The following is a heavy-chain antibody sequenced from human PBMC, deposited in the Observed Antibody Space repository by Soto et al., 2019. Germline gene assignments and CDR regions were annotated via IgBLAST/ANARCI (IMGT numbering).Heavy chain of an antibody. V-gene: IGHV4-34*01. D-gene: IGHD2-15*01. CDR2: INHSGST. J-gene: IGHJ5*02. CDR1: GGSFSGYY. Sequence: PSETLSLSCDVYGGSFSGYYLTWIRQPPGKGLEWIGEINHSGSTNYNPSLKSRVTISVDTSKNQFSMKLSSVTAADTDVYYCASSVRDIVVVVAATGWSDPSGKRPLVTVSS. CDR3: ASSVRDIVVVVAATGWSDP.